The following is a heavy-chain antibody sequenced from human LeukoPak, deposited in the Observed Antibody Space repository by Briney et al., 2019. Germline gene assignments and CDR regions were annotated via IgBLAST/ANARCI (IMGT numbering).Heavy chain of an antibody. Sequence: ASVKVSCKASGYTFSGSYIHWVRQAPGQGLEWLGRINPNSGDTNYAQNLHGRVTMTRDTSITTAYMELNSLTSDDTAVYFCARSAEHCNNGVCFTDYYMDVWGKGTTVTVSS. J-gene: IGHJ6*03. CDR2: INPNSGDT. CDR1: GYTFSGSY. CDR3: ARSAEHCNNGVCFTDYYMDV. D-gene: IGHD2-8*01. V-gene: IGHV1-2*06.